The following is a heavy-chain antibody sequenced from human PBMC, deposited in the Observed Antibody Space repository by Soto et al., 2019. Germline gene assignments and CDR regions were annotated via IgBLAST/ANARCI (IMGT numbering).Heavy chain of an antibody. CDR1: GFTFSSYG. Sequence: GGSLRLSCAASGFTFSSYGMHWVLQAPGKGLEWVAVISYDGSNKYYADSVEGRFTISRDNSKNTLYLQMNSLRAEDTAVYYCAKDQSELYSGYEYYYYYGMDVWGQGTTVTVSS. CDR3: AKDQSELYSGYEYYYYYGMDV. J-gene: IGHJ6*02. D-gene: IGHD5-12*01. CDR2: ISYDGSNK. V-gene: IGHV3-30*18.